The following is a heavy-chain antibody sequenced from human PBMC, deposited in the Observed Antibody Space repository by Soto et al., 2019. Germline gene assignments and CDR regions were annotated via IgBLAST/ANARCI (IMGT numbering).Heavy chain of an antibody. Sequence: SETLSLTCTVSGGSISSSSYYWGWIRQPPGKGLEWIGSIYYSGSTYYNPSLKSRVTISVDTSKNQFSLKLSSVTAADTAVYYCARRAVVVADNFDYWGQGTLVTVSS. D-gene: IGHD2-15*01. CDR1: GGSISSSSYY. CDR2: IYYSGST. CDR3: ARRAVVVADNFDY. J-gene: IGHJ4*02. V-gene: IGHV4-39*01.